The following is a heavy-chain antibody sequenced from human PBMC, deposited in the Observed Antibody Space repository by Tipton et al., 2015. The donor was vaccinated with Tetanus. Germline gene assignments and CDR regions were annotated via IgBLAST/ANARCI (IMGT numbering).Heavy chain of an antibody. CDR1: GDSISSGGHY. D-gene: IGHD2/OR15-2a*01. J-gene: IGHJ4*02. Sequence: GLVKPSQTLSLTCSVSGDSISSGGHYWGWIRQHPGKGLEWIGYIYQTGTTYYNPSLKGRVTISMDRSNTQFSLRLDSLTAADTAVYYCARAAGFLGLTHDFWGRGTLVSVSS. CDR3: ARAAGFLGLTHDF. CDR2: IYQTGTT. V-gene: IGHV4-30-4*08.